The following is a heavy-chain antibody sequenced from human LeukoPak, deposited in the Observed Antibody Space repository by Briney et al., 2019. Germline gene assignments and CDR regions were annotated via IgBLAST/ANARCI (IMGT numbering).Heavy chain of an antibody. Sequence: SETLSLTCAVYGGSFSGYYWSWIRQPPGKGLDWIGEINHSGSTNYNPSLKSRVTISVDTSKNQFSLKLSSVTAADTAVYYCARLGYDYVWGSYRYQYSDYWGQGTLVTVSS. V-gene: IGHV4-34*01. J-gene: IGHJ4*02. D-gene: IGHD3-16*02. CDR3: ARLGYDYVWGSYRYQYSDY. CDR2: INHSGST. CDR1: GGSFSGYY.